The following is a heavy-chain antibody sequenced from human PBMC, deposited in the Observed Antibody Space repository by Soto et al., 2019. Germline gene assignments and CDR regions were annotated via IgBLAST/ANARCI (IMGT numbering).Heavy chain of an antibody. CDR3: ARGSPYSGYAW. CDR1: GGSISSGGYY. Sequence: SETLSLTCTVSGGSISSGGYYWSWIRQHPGKGLEWIGYIYYSGNTYYNPSLKSRVTISVDTSKNQFSLKLSSVTAADTAVYYCARGSPYSGYAWWGQGTLVTVSS. J-gene: IGHJ4*02. CDR2: IYYSGNT. V-gene: IGHV4-31*03. D-gene: IGHD5-12*01.